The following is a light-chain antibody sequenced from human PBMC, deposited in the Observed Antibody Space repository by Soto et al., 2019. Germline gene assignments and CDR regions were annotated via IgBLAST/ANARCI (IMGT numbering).Light chain of an antibody. CDR3: QQYYSPPYT. J-gene: IGKJ2*01. V-gene: IGKV4-1*01. Sequence: DIVMTQSPDSLAVSLGERATINCKSSQSVLYSSNNKNYLAWYQQKPRQPTKLLIYWASTLESGVTDRFSGSGSGTDFTLTISSLQAEGVAVYYCQQYYSPPYTFGQGTKLEIK. CDR1: QSVLYSSNNKNY. CDR2: WAS.